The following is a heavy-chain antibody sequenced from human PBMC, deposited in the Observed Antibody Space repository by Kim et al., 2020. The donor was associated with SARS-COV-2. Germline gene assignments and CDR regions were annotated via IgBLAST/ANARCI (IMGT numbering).Heavy chain of an antibody. D-gene: IGHD3-10*01. CDR1: GFTFDDYG. CDR3: AAHYGLYYYYYMDV. J-gene: IGHJ6*03. Sequence: WGSLRLSCAASGFTFDDYGMSWVRQAPGKGLEWVSGINWNGGSTGYADSVKGRFTISRDNAKNSLYLQMNSLRAEDTALYHCAAHYGLYYYYYMDVWGKGTTVTVSS. CDR2: INWNGGST. V-gene: IGHV3-20*01.